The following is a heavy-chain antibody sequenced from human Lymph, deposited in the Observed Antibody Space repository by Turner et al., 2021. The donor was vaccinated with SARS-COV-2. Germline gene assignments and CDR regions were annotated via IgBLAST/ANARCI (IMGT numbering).Heavy chain of an antibody. CDR1: GYSFTTYW. CDR3: ARREWGGSLGHIDY. V-gene: IGHV5-51*01. D-gene: IGHD3-3*01. J-gene: IGHJ4*02. Sequence: EVQLVQSGAEVKKPGAPLKSSCWPSGYSFTTYWLGWVRQMPGKGLEWMGIIYPGDSDTRYSPSFQGQVTISADKSISTAYLQWSSLEASDTAMYYCARREWGGSLGHIDYWGQGTLVTVSS. CDR2: IYPGDSDT.